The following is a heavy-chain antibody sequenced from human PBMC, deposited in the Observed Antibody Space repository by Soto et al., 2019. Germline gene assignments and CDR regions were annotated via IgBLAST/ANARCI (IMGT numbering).Heavy chain of an antibody. Sequence: GASVKVSCKASGYTFTSYGISWVRQAPGQGLEWMGWISAYNGNTNYAQKLQGRVTMTTDTSTSTAYMELRSLRSDDTAVYYCARVLYDYIWGSYPLEDAFDIWGQGTMVTVSS. V-gene: IGHV1-18*01. CDR1: GYTFTSYG. CDR2: ISAYNGNT. J-gene: IGHJ3*02. D-gene: IGHD3-16*02. CDR3: ARVLYDYIWGSYPLEDAFDI.